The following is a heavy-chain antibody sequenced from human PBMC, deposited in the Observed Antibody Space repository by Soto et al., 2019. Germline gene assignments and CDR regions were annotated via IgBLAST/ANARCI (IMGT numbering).Heavy chain of an antibody. J-gene: IGHJ6*02. CDR1: GFTFSSYS. Sequence: GGSLRLSCAASGFTFSSYSMNWVRQAPGKGLEWVSSISSSSSYIYYADSVKGRFTISRDNAKNSLYLQMNSLRAEDTAVYYCARSDYYDSSGYLLAYYYYYYGMDVWGQGTTVTVSS. CDR2: ISSSSSYI. V-gene: IGHV3-21*01. D-gene: IGHD3-22*01. CDR3: ARSDYYDSSGYLLAYYYYYYGMDV.